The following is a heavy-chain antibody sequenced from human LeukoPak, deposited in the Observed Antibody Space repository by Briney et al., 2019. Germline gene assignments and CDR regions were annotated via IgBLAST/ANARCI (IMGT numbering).Heavy chain of an antibody. V-gene: IGHV3-74*01. CDR3: ARYGVRWPFDY. J-gene: IGHJ4*02. D-gene: IGHD5-24*01. Sequence: GGSLRLSCAVSGLTFSKMNWVRQAPGKGLVWVSRINSDGSSTSYADSVKGRFTISRDNAKNTLYLQVNSLRAEDTAVYYCARYGVRWPFDYWGQGTLVTVSS. CDR1: GLTFSK. CDR2: INSDGSST.